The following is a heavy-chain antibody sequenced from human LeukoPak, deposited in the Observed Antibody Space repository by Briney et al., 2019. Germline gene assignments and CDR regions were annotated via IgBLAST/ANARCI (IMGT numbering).Heavy chain of an antibody. J-gene: IGHJ4*02. D-gene: IGHD2-8*01. V-gene: IGHV4-59*08. CDR2: IYYSGST. CDR1: GGSISSYY. CDR3: ARASGVSSYLLPI. Sequence: SETLSLTCSVSGGSISSYYWSWIRQPPGKGLEWIGYIYYSGSTNYNPSLKSRVTISVDTSKNQFSLILSSVTAADTAVYYCARASGVSSYLLPIWGQGTLVTVSS.